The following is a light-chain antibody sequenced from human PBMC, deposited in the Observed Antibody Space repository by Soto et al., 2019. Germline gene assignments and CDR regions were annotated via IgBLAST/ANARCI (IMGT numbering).Light chain of an antibody. J-gene: IGKJ2*01. CDR2: DAS. CDR1: QDIRNN. V-gene: IGKV1-33*01. Sequence: DIQMTQSPSSLSTSVGDSVAITCQASQDIRNNLNWYQQKQGKAPKPLIYDASNLETGVPSRFSGSGSGTDFTLTISSLQPEDVATYFCQQFDQPPRTFGQGTKLEIK. CDR3: QQFDQPPRT.